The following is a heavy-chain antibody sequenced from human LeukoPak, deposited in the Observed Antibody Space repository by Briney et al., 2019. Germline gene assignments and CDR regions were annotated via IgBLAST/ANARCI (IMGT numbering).Heavy chain of an antibody. V-gene: IGHV3-53*01. Sequence: QSWGSLRLSCASSGFTVSSNYMSWVRQAPGKGLEWVSFIYSGGSTYYADSLKGRFTISLDNSKNKLSLPLNNLRAEYTAVYYCARGSRTGDAYYSYYYYMDGWGKGTTVTVSS. CDR3: ARGSRTGDAYYSYYYYMDG. CDR2: IYSGGST. J-gene: IGHJ6*03. D-gene: IGHD2-2*01. CDR1: GFTVSSNY.